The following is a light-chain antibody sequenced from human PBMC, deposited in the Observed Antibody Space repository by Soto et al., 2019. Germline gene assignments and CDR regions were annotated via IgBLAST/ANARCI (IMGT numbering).Light chain of an antibody. J-gene: IGKJ4*01. CDR3: MQNIQSPR. CDR2: LGS. V-gene: IGKV2-28*01. Sequence: DIVMTQSPLSLPVTPGEPASISCRSSQSLLHSNGYNYLDWYLQKPGQSPQLLIYLGSHRAPGVPDRFSGSGSGTEFTLKISRVEAEDVGVYYCMQNIQSPRFCGGTKVETK. CDR1: QSLLHSNGYNY.